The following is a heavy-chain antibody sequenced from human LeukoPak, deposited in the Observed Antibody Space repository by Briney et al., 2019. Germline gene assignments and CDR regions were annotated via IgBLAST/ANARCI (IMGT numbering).Heavy chain of an antibody. Sequence: SETLSLTCTVSGGSISSSSYYWGWIRQPPGKGLEWIGSIYYSGSTYYNPSLKSRVTISVDTSKNQFSLKLSSVTAADTAVYYCARGQDYGDYEHTTWGQGTLVTVSS. D-gene: IGHD4-17*01. V-gene: IGHV4-39*07. CDR1: GGSISSSSYY. J-gene: IGHJ5*02. CDR2: IYYSGST. CDR3: ARGQDYGDYEHTT.